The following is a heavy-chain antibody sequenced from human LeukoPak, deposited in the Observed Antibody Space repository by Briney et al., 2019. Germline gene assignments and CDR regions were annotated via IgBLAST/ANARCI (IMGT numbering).Heavy chain of an antibody. Sequence: GGSLRLSCAASGFTFSTYNMNWVRQAPGEGLEWVSAMSSSDDGRYYAASVRGRFTISRDTSRSTLYLQMNSLRAEDAAVYYCAKAPVTSCRGAFCYPFDYWGQGTLVTVSS. CDR3: AKAPVTSCRGAFCYPFDY. CDR2: MSSSDDGR. V-gene: IGHV3-23*01. D-gene: IGHD2-15*01. J-gene: IGHJ4*02. CDR1: GFTFSTYN.